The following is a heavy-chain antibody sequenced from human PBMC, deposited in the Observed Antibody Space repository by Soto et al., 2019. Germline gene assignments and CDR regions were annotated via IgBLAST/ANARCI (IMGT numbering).Heavy chain of an antibody. CDR3: ARELGGGIWPIDN. V-gene: IGHV3-74*01. D-gene: IGHD2-15*01. CDR1: GFTFSSYW. CDR2: ISPDGSST. Sequence: GSLRLSCAASGFTFSSYWMHWVRQVPGKGLVWVSRISPDGSSTSSADPVKGRFIISRDNVKDTLFLQMDSLRDEDTAVYYCARELGGGIWPIDNWGQGTLVTVSS. J-gene: IGHJ4*02.